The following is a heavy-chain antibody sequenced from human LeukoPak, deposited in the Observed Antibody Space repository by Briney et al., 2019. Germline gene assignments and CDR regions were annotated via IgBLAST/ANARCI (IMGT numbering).Heavy chain of an antibody. V-gene: IGHV4-39*01. D-gene: IGHD3-22*01. J-gene: IGHJ4*02. CDR1: GGSISSSGYY. Sequence: PSEPLTLTCTVSGGSISSSGYYWGWSRQPPGKGVEWIGIMSYSGRTYYSPSLKSRVTISVDTSKNQFSLKLSSVTAADTALYYCARLSLYYYDGSGYYVLDCWGQGTLVTVSS. CDR3: ARLSLYYYDGSGYYVLDC. CDR2: MSYSGRT.